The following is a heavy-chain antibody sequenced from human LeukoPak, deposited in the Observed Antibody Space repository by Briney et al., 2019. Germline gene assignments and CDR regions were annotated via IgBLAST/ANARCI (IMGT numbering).Heavy chain of an antibody. CDR3: ARDRVSIWFGELTLQLDY. Sequence: SQTLSLTCAISGDSVSSNSAAWNWIRQSPSRGLEWLGRTYYRFKWYNDYAVSVKSRITINPDTSKNQFSLQLNSVTPEDTAVYYCARDRVSIWFGELTLQLDYWGQGTLVTVSS. CDR1: GDSVSSNSAA. J-gene: IGHJ4*02. CDR2: TYYRFKWYN. V-gene: IGHV6-1*01. D-gene: IGHD3-10*01.